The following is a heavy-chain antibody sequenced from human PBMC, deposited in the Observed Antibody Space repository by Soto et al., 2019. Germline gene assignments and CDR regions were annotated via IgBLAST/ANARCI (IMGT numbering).Heavy chain of an antibody. CDR3: ASSIAARGYYGMDV. J-gene: IGHJ6*02. CDR1: GGSISSGDYY. V-gene: IGHV4-30-4*01. CDR2: IYYSGST. D-gene: IGHD6-6*01. Sequence: SETLSLTCTVSGGSISSGDYYWSWIRQPPGKGLEWIGYIYYSGSTYYNPSLKSRVTISVDTSKNQFSLKPSSVTAADTAVYYCASSIAARGYYGMDVWGQGTTVTVS.